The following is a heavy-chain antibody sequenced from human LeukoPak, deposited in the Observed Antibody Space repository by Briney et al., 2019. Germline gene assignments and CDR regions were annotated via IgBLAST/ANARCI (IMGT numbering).Heavy chain of an antibody. Sequence: SQTLSLTCTVSGGSISSGGYYWSWIRQHPGKGPEWIGYIYYSGSTYYNPSLKSRVTISVDTSKNQFSLKLSSVTAADTAVYYCARSGGDYALGAFDIWGQGTMVTVSS. CDR2: IYYSGST. J-gene: IGHJ3*02. V-gene: IGHV4-31*03. CDR3: ARSGGDYALGAFDI. CDR1: GGSISSGGYY. D-gene: IGHD4-17*01.